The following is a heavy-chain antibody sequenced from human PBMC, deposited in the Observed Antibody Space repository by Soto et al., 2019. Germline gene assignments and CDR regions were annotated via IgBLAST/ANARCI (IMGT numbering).Heavy chain of an antibody. CDR3: ARVDSGYCSGGSCYSPVDY. CDR2: ISAYNGNT. J-gene: IGHJ4*02. CDR1: GYTFTSYG. V-gene: IGHV1-18*01. Sequence: QVQLVQSGAEVKKPGASVKVSCKASGYTFTSYGISWVRQAPGQGLEWMGWISAYNGNTNYAQKLQGRVTMTTDTSTSTADMELRSLRSDDTAVYYCARVDSGYCSGGSCYSPVDYWGQGTLVTVSS. D-gene: IGHD2-15*01.